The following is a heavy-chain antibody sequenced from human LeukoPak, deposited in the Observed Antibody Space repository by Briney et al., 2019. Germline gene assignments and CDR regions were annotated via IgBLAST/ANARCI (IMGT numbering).Heavy chain of an antibody. CDR1: RFTFSSYK. Sequence: PGGSLRLSCAASRFTFSSYKVNWVRQAPGKGLEWVSSISSSSSYIYYADSAKGRFTISRDNARNSLYLQMNSLRAEDTAVYYCARESGSGEFDYWGQGTLVTVSS. J-gene: IGHJ4*02. D-gene: IGHD6-19*01. CDR2: ISSSSSYI. V-gene: IGHV3-21*01. CDR3: ARESGSGEFDY.